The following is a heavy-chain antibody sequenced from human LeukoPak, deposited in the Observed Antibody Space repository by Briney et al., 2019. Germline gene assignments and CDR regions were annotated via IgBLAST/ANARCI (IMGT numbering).Heavy chain of an antibody. J-gene: IGHJ3*02. CDR1: GASISPYY. CDR2: IYNSGYT. Sequence: SETPSLTCTVSGASISPYYWSWIRQPAGKGLEWIGRIYNSGYTNYNPSLKSRVTMSVDTSKNQFSLKLSSVTAADTAVYYCARDNSGSYTPDAFDIWGQGTMVTVSS. V-gene: IGHV4-4*07. CDR3: ARDNSGSYTPDAFDI. D-gene: IGHD1-26*01.